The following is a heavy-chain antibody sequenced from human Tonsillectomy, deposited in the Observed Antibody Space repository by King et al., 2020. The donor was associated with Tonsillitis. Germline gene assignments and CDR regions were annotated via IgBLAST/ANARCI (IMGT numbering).Heavy chain of an antibody. Sequence: HVQLVESGGGVVQPGTSLRLSCEVSAFTFRTYVLDWVRQAPGKGLEWVADISYDGKNKVYAESVKGRVTISRYNSKNTLFMQLNSLRPEDTAVYYCAVRRDCSDSNCYNAFYIWGQGTMVTVSS. CDR2: ISYDGKNK. D-gene: IGHD2-2*02. V-gene: IGHV3-30*04. CDR3: AVRRDCSDSNCYNAFYI. J-gene: IGHJ3*02. CDR1: AFTFRTYV.